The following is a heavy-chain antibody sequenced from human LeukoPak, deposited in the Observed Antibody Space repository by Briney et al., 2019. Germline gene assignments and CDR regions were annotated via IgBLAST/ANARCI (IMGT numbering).Heavy chain of an antibody. V-gene: IGHV3-21*01. D-gene: IGHD2-15*01. CDR3: ARGTYCSGGSCYGDYYYYYGMDV. CDR2: ISSSSSYI. J-gene: IGHJ6*02. Sequence: PGGSLRLSCAASGFTFSSYSMNWVRQAPGKGLEWVSSISSSSSYIYYAGSVKGRFTISRENAKNSLYLQMNSLRAGDTAVYYCARGTYCSGGSCYGDYYYYYGMDVWGQGTTVTVSS. CDR1: GFTFSSYS.